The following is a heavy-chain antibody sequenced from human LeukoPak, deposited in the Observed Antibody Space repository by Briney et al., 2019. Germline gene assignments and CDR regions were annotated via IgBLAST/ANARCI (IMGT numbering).Heavy chain of an antibody. CDR2: INHSGST. V-gene: IGHV4-34*01. CDR3: ARVRPLRVAVAVWFDP. D-gene: IGHD6-19*01. J-gene: IGHJ5*02. Sequence: GSLRLSCAASGFTFSNYDMHWVRQAPGKGLEWIGEINHSGSTNYNPSLKSRVTISVDTSKNQFSLKLSSVTAADTAVYYCARVRPLRVAVAVWFDPWGQGTLVTVSS. CDR1: GFTFSNYD.